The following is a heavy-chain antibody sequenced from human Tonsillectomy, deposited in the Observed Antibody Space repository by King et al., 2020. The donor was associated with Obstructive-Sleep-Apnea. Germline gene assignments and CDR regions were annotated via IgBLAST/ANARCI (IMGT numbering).Heavy chain of an antibody. CDR1: GGSISIDTYY. CDR3: ARDWAEYESLPYGYGMDV. V-gene: IGHV4-31*03. CDR2: IYYSGST. J-gene: IGHJ6*02. D-gene: IGHD3-22*01. Sequence: QLQASGPGLVKPSQTLSLTCNVSGGSISIDTYYWTWIRQHPGKGLEWIGYIYYSGSTYYNPSLKSRVTISVDTSKTQFSLKLSSVTAADTAVYYCARDWAEYESLPYGYGMDVWGQGTTVTVSS.